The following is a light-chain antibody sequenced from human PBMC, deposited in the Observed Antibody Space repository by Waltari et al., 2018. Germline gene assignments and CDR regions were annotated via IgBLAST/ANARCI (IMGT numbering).Light chain of an antibody. CDR2: KAS. J-gene: IGKJ2*01. Sequence: DIQVTQSPSTLSASVGERVTITCRASQTVSSSLAWYQKKPGKAPKLLIYKASSLESGVPSRFSGSGSGTEFTLTISSLQPDDFATYYCQHYNSYPYTFGPGTKLEIK. V-gene: IGKV1-5*03. CDR1: QTVSSS. CDR3: QHYNSYPYT.